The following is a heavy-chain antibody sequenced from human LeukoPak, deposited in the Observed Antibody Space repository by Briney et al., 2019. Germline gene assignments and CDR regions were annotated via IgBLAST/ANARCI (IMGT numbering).Heavy chain of an antibody. Sequence: SENLSLTCTVSGGSISSSSYYWGWIRQPPGKGLEWIGSMYYSGSTYYNPSLKSRVTMSVDTSKNQFSLKLSSVTAADTAVYYCAKTVTAIAPWYFDYWGQGTLVTVSS. CDR1: GGSISSSSYY. D-gene: IGHD2-21*02. CDR2: MYYSGST. CDR3: AKTVTAIAPWYFDY. J-gene: IGHJ4*02. V-gene: IGHV4-39*01.